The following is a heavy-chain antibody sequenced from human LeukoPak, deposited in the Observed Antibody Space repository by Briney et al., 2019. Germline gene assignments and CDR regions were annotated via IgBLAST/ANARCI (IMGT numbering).Heavy chain of an antibody. CDR3: ARAYSSSWYELDY. Sequence: SETLSLTCTVSGGSISSYYWSWIRQPPGKGLEWIGYIYYSGSTSYNPSLKSRVTISVDTSKNQFSLKLSSVTAADTAVYYCARAYSSSWYELDYWGQGTLVTVSS. J-gene: IGHJ4*02. CDR1: GGSISSYY. CDR2: IYYSGST. D-gene: IGHD6-13*01. V-gene: IGHV4-59*08.